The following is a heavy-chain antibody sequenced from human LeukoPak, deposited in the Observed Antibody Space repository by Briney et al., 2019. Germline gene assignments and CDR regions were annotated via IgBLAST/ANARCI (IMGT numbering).Heavy chain of an antibody. CDR3: AKGPEVAVAGVDY. J-gene: IGHJ4*02. Sequence: PGGSLRLSCAASGLTFSDYHMSWIRQAPGRGLEWVSYISSSGSYTRDADSVKGRFTISRDNAKNSLYLEMNSLRAEDTAVYYCAKGPEVAVAGVDYWGQGALVTVSS. V-gene: IGHV3-11*05. D-gene: IGHD6-19*01. CDR2: ISSSGSYT. CDR1: GLTFSDYH.